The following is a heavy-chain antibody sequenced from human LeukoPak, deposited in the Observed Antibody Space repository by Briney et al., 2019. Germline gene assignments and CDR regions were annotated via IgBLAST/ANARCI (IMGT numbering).Heavy chain of an antibody. J-gene: IGHJ4*02. CDR1: GFTFSSYA. Sequence: GGSLRLSCAASGFTFSSYAMSWVRPAPGKGLEWVSALSGSGGSTYYADSVKGRFTISRDNSENTLYLQMNSLRAEDTAVYYCAKRGEGTAYYFDYWGQGTLVTVSS. D-gene: IGHD2-21*01. CDR3: AKRGEGTAYYFDY. CDR2: LSGSGGST. V-gene: IGHV3-23*01.